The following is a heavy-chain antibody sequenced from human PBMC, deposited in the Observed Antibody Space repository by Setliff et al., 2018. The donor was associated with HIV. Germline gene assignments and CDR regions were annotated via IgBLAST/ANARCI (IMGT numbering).Heavy chain of an antibody. Sequence: GGSLRLSCAASGFTFSRYWMSWVRQAPGKGLEWVANIKQDGSEKYYGDSVQGRFTVSRDNAENSVYLQMNSLRAEDTAVYYGARDGGEYWGQGTLVTVSS. CDR3: ARDGGEY. J-gene: IGHJ4*02. V-gene: IGHV3-7*01. CDR2: IKQDGSEK. D-gene: IGHD3-16*01. CDR1: GFTFSRYW.